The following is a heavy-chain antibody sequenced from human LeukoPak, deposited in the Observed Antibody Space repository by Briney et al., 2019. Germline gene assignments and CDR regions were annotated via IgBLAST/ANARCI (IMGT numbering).Heavy chain of an antibody. D-gene: IGHD2-2*01. CDR1: GGSISSGGCY. CDR3: ARAKRQIGGYCSSTSCHTNWFDP. Sequence: SQTLSLTCTVSGGSISSGGCYWSWIRQHPGKGLEWIGYIYYSGSTYYNPSLKSRVTISVDTSKNQFSLKLSSVTAADTAVYYCARAKRQIGGYCSSTSCHTNWFDPWGQGTLVTVSS. CDR2: IYYSGST. V-gene: IGHV4-31*03. J-gene: IGHJ5*02.